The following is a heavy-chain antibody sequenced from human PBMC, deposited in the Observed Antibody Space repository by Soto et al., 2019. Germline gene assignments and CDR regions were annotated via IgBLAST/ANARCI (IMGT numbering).Heavy chain of an antibody. CDR1: GGSISSYY. D-gene: IGHD5-12*01. V-gene: IGHV4-59*08. J-gene: IGHJ4*02. CDR3: ARQGRAVATTGGDFDY. Sequence: QVQLQESGPGLVKPSETLSLTCTVSGGSISSYYWSWIRQPPGKGLEWIGYIYYSGSTNYNPSLKSRVTITVDTSKNQFSLKLSSVPAADTAVYYCARQGRAVATTGGDFDYWGQGTLVTVSS. CDR2: IYYSGST.